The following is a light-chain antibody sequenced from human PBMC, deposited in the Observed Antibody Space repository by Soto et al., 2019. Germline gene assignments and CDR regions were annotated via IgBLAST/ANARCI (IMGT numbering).Light chain of an antibody. V-gene: IGLV1-40*01. CDR2: GNS. Sequence: QSVLTQPPSVSGAPGQRVTISLTGSSSKIGAGYDVHWYQQLPGTAPKLLIYGNSNRPSGVPDRFSGSKSGTSASLAITGLQAKDEADYYCQSYDSSLSGSVVFGGGTKLTVL. CDR1: SSKIGAGYD. J-gene: IGLJ2*01. CDR3: QSYDSSLSGSVV.